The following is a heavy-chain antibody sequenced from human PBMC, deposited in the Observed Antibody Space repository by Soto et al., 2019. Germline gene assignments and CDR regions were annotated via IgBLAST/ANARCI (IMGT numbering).Heavy chain of an antibody. J-gene: IGHJ5*02. CDR3: ARAPLVRSGTTGTTIYWFDP. V-gene: IGHV1-3*01. Sequence: GASVKVSCKASGYTFTNYGISWVRQAPGQGLEWMGWINAGNGNTKYSQKFQGRVTITRDTSASTAYMELSSLRSEDTAVYYCARAPLVRSGTTGTTIYWFDPWGQGTLVTVSS. CDR2: INAGNGNT. CDR1: GYTFTNYG. D-gene: IGHD1-1*01.